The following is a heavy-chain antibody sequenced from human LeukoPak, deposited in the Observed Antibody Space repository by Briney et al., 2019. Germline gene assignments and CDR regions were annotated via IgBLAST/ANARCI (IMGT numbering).Heavy chain of an antibody. Sequence: SETLSLTCAVYGGSFSSYYWSWIRQPPGKWLEWIGEINHSGSTNYNPSLKSRVTISVDTSKNQFSLKLSSVTAADTAVYYCARSRVRSATDYWGQGTLVTVSS. J-gene: IGHJ4*02. CDR2: INHSGST. V-gene: IGHV4-34*01. CDR1: GGSFSSYY. CDR3: ARSRVRSATDY. D-gene: IGHD2-2*01.